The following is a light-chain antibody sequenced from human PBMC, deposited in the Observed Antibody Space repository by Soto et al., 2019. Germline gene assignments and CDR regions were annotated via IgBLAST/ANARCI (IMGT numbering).Light chain of an antibody. CDR3: QQYESGFPLT. Sequence: DIQMTQSPSTLSASVGDRVTITCRASQNINSWLAWYQQKPGKAPKLLIYKASNLESGVPSRFSGSGSGTDFTLTISSLQPDDFATHHCQQYESGFPLTFGGGTKVELK. CDR1: QNINSW. J-gene: IGKJ4*01. V-gene: IGKV1-5*03. CDR2: KAS.